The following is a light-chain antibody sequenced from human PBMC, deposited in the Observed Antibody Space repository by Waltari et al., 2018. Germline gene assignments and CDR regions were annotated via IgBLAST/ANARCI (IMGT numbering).Light chain of an antibody. CDR3: SSYAGNNFYV. Sequence: QSALTQPPSASGSPGPPVTIPCTGTSSHVGYYNYVSWYQQHPGNAPKLMIFEVSKRFSGVPDRFSGSKSANTASLTVSGLQAEDEADYYCSSYAGNNFYVFGTGTTVTVL. CDR2: EVS. V-gene: IGLV2-8*01. CDR1: SSHVGYYNY. J-gene: IGLJ1*01.